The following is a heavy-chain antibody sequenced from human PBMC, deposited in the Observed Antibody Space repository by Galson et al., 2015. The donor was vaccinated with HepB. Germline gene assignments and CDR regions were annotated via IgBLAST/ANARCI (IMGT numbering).Heavy chain of an antibody. CDR2: IDHSGTA. CDR1: GGSFSGFY. CDR3: ARFHGISITGQFDY. J-gene: IGHJ4*02. Sequence: SETLSLTCAAYGGSFSGFYWSWVRQTPKKGLEWIGEIDHSGTALYSPSLRSRVTISIDTSKNQFSLSLISVTAADTAVYFCARFHGISITGQFDYWGQGILVTVSS. V-gene: IGHV4-34*01. D-gene: IGHD3-3*01.